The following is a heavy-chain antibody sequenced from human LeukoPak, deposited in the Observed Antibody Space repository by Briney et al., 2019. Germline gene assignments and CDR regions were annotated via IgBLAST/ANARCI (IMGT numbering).Heavy chain of an antibody. Sequence: GGSLRLSCAASGFTFSSYGMHWVRQAPGKGLEWVAVISYDGSNKYYADSVKGRFTISRDNAKNSLYLQMNSLRAEDTALYYCARGGLTIVGVVNYMDVWGKGTTVTVSS. CDR2: ISYDGSNK. V-gene: IGHV3-30*03. J-gene: IGHJ6*03. CDR1: GFTFSSYG. D-gene: IGHD3-3*01. CDR3: ARGGLTIVGVVNYMDV.